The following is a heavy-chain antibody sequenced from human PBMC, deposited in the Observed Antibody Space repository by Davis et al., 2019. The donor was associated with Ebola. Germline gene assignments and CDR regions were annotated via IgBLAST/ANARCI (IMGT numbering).Heavy chain of an antibody. CDR1: GFTFSDYY. Sequence: GGSLRLSCAASGFTFSDYYMSWIRQAPGQGLEWVSYISSSGSTIYYADSVKGRFTISRDNAKNSLYLQMNSLRAEDTAVYYWARGGDFWRTARGYGMDVWGQGTTVTVSS. CDR3: ARGGDFWRTARGYGMDV. CDR2: ISSSGSTI. V-gene: IGHV3-11*01. D-gene: IGHD3-3*01. J-gene: IGHJ6*02.